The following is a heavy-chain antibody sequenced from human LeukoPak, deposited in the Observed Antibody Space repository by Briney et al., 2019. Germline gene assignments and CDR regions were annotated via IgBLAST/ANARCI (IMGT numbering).Heavy chain of an antibody. V-gene: IGHV1-2*02. CDR3: ARDNSVGDYAWWFDP. J-gene: IGHJ5*02. CDR1: GYTFTNYY. D-gene: IGHD1-26*01. CDR2: INPNSGGT. Sequence: ASVKVSCKTSGYTFTNYYIHWVRQAPGQGPEWMGWINPNSGGTNYAQNLQGRVTMTRDTSISTAYMELSRLRSDDTAVYYCARDNSVGDYAWWFDPWGQGTLVTVSS.